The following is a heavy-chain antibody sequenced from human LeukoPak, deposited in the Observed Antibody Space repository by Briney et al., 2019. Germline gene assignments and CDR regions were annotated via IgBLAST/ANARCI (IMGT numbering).Heavy chain of an antibody. CDR3: AKDRLTMVRGVIIRPIV. CDR1: GFTFSSYG. D-gene: IGHD3-10*01. V-gene: IGHV3-23*01. J-gene: IGHJ4*02. Sequence: PGGSLRLSCAASGFTFSSYGMHWVRQAPGKGLEWVSAISGSGGSTYYADSVKGRFTISRDNSKNTLYLQMNSLRAEDTAVYYCAKDRLTMVRGVIIRPIVWGQGTLVTVSS. CDR2: ISGSGGST.